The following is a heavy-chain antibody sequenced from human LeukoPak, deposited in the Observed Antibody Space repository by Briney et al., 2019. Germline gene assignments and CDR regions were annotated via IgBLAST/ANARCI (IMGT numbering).Heavy chain of an antibody. Sequence: ASVKVSCKASGYTFTGYYMHWVRQAPGQGLEWMGWINPNSGGTNYAQKFQGRVTMTRDTSISTAYMELSRLRSDDTAVYYCARDLHPTDYYDSSGYYSGYWGQGTLVTVSS. CDR2: INPNSGGT. V-gene: IGHV1-2*02. J-gene: IGHJ4*02. D-gene: IGHD3-22*01. CDR3: ARDLHPTDYYDSSGYYSGY. CDR1: GYTFTGYY.